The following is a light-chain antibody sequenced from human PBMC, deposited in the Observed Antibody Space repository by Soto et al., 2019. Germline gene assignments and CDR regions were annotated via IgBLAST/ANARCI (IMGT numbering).Light chain of an antibody. CDR2: GES. CDR3: QQYGSASYT. CDR1: QSVTSSC. V-gene: IGKV3-20*01. Sequence: EIVLTQSPGTLSLSPGERATLSCRASQSVTSSCLAWYQQKPGQAPRLLIYGESSRATGIPDRFSGSGSGTDFTLTISRVAPEDFAVYYCQQYGSASYTFGQGTKLELK. J-gene: IGKJ2*01.